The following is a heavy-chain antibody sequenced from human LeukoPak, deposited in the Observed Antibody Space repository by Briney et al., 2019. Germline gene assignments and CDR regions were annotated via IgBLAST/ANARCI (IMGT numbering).Heavy chain of an antibody. CDR2: IYYSGST. Sequence: SETLSLTCTVSGGSIRSSSYYWGWIRQPPGKGLEWIGNIYYSGSTYYNPSLKSRVTISVDTSKNQFSLKLSSVTAADTAVYYCARSRVAATPLDYWGQGTLVTVSS. CDR3: ARSRVAATPLDY. CDR1: GGSIRSSSYY. J-gene: IGHJ4*02. V-gene: IGHV4-39*07. D-gene: IGHD2-15*01.